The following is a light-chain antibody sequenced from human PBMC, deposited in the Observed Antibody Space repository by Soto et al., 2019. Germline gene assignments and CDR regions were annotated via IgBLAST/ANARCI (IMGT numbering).Light chain of an antibody. CDR2: GAS. CDR3: QQYNDWPRT. J-gene: IGKJ1*01. V-gene: IGKV3-15*01. CDR1: QSFSSN. Sequence: EIVMTQSPATLSVSPGERATLSCRASQSFSSNLAWFQHKPGQAPRLLIYGASTRATGIPARFSGSGSGTEFTLTISSLQSEDFAVHYCQQYNDWPRTFGQGTKVEI.